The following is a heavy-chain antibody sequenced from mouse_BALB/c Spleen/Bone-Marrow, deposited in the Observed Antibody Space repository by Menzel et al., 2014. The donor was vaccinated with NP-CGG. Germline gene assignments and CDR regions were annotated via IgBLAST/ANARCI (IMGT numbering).Heavy chain of an antibody. V-gene: IGHV7-3*02. Sequence: VQLKESGGGLVQPGGPLRLSCATSGFTFTDYYMNWVRQPPGKALEWLGFIRNKANGYTTEYSASVKSRFTISRDNSQNILHLQMNTLRVDDSATYYCARDKGRVFFDYGGQGTTLTVSS. J-gene: IGHJ2*01. CDR2: IRNKANGYTT. CDR3: ARDKGRVFFDY. CDR1: GFTFTDYY.